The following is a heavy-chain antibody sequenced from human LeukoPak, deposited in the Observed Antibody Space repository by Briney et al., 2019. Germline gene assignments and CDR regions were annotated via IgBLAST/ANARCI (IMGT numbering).Heavy chain of an antibody. D-gene: IGHD1-26*01. CDR3: ARDSASSVVDY. CDR1: GFPFNSYW. Sequence: PGGSLRLSFSASGFPFNSYWMSWVRPAPGKGLEWVANIKQDGSEKYYVDSVKGRSTISRDNAKKSLYLQMNSLRAEDTAVYYCARDSASSVVDYWGQGTLVTVSS. CDR2: IKQDGSEK. V-gene: IGHV3-7*04. J-gene: IGHJ4*02.